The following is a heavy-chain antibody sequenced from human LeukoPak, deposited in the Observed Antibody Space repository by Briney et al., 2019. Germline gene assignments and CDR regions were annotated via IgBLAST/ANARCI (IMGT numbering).Heavy chain of an antibody. V-gene: IGHV3-21*01. Sequence: GGSLRLSCTTSGFTFSNYYMNWVRQAPGKGLEFVSSISSSSTYIYYADSVKGRFTISRDDAKNSLYLQMNNLRAEDTALYYCARDQRGGTDSDYWGPGTLVTVSS. D-gene: IGHD1-26*01. J-gene: IGHJ4*02. CDR1: GFTFSNYY. CDR3: ARDQRGGTDSDY. CDR2: ISSSSTYI.